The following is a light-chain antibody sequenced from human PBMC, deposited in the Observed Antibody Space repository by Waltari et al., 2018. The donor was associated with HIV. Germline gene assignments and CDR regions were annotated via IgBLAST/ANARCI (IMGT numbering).Light chain of an antibody. CDR1: SSDVGGYNY. CDR3: SSYTSSSLVV. J-gene: IGLJ2*01. Sequence: QSALTQPASVSGSPGQSITISCTGTSSDVGGYNYVSWYQQHPGKAPKLMSYEVSNRPSGVSNRFSGSKSGNTASLTISGLQAEDEADYYCSSYTSSSLVVFGGGTKLTVL. V-gene: IGLV2-14*01. CDR2: EVS.